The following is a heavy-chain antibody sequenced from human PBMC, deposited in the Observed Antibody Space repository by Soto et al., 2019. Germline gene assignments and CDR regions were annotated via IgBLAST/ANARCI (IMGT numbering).Heavy chain of an antibody. CDR3: ARSHCTTGICYTEVIPS. CDR1: SFTFIDFY. J-gene: IGHJ1*01. D-gene: IGHD2-8*01. Sequence: SVKVSCKASSFTFIDFYIHWLRQAPGQGLEWMGWINAKNGGTRYAEKFQDRVTLTRDRSVRTAYLELQRLRSDATAVYYFARSHCTTGICYTEVIPSWGQGSLVTVSS. CDR2: INAKNGGT. V-gene: IGHV1-2*02.